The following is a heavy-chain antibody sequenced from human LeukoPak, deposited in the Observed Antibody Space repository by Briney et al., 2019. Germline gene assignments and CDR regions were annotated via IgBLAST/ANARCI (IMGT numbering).Heavy chain of an antibody. V-gene: IGHV3-30*02. J-gene: IGHJ2*01. CDR3: AKDSLTYYDILTGYPGYFDL. D-gene: IGHD3-9*01. CDR1: GFTFSSYG. CDR2: IRYDGSNK. Sequence: GGSLRLSCAASGFTFSSYGMHWVRQAPGKGLEWVVFIRYDGSNKYYADSVKGRFTISRDNSKNTLYLQMNSLRAEDTAVYYCAKDSLTYYDILTGYPGYFDLWGRGTLVTVSS.